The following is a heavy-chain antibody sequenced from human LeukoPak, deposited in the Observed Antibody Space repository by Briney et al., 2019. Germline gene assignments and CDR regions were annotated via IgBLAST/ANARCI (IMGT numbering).Heavy chain of an antibody. Sequence: GGSLRLSCAASGFTFSSYSMNWVRQAPGKGLEWVSSISSSSSYIYYADSVKGRFTISRDNAKNSLYLQMNSLRAEGTAVYYCARDQAVAGTGFDYWGQGTLVTVSS. CDR1: GFTFSSYS. CDR3: ARDQAVAGTGFDY. V-gene: IGHV3-21*01. J-gene: IGHJ4*02. D-gene: IGHD6-19*01. CDR2: ISSSSSYI.